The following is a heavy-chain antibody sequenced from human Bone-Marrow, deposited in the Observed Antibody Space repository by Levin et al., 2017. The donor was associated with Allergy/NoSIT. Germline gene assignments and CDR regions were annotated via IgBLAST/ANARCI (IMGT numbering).Heavy chain of an antibody. CDR2: ISMSGGNT. V-gene: IGHV3-23*01. CDR3: ARGDYEIDY. Sequence: PGGSLRLSCAASGFTFSSYAMSWVRLAPGKGLEWVSGISMSGGNTYYADSVKGRFTVSRDNSKHTVYLQMNSLRAEDTAVYYCARGDYEIDYWGQGTLVTVSS. D-gene: IGHD4-17*01. J-gene: IGHJ4*02. CDR1: GFTFSSYA.